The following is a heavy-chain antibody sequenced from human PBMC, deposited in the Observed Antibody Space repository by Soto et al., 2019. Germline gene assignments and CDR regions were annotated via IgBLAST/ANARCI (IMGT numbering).Heavy chain of an antibody. CDR2: MSGVGGSI. CDR1: GFNFNNYA. D-gene: IGHD3-9*01. CDR3: ANHPLTGVSRPGFGYDLHY. V-gene: IGHV3-23*01. Sequence: EVQLLESGGGVTPPGGSLRLSCVASGFNFNNYAMSWVRPAPGKGLEWVAAMSGVGGSIYYADSVTGPFTISRDNPKNTLFLQMSSLRADDPAVYYGANHPLTGVSRPGFGYDLHYWCQGTLVSCSS. J-gene: IGHJ4*02.